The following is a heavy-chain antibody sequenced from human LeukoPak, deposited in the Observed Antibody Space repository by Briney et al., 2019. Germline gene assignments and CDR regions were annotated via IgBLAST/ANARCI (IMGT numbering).Heavy chain of an antibody. CDR1: GFTFSSYA. CDR2: ISAGGGST. CDR3: AKAGFTGWFDP. D-gene: IGHD3-10*01. J-gene: IGHJ5*02. Sequence: GGSLRLSCAASGFTFSSYAMSWVRQAPGKGLEWVSAISAGGGSTYYADSVKGRFTISRDNSKNTLYLQMNSLRVEDTAVYNCAKAGFTGWFDPWGQGTLVTVSS. V-gene: IGHV3-23*01.